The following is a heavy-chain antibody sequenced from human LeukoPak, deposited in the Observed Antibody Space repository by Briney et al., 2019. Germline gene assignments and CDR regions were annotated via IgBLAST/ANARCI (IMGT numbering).Heavy chain of an antibody. CDR1: GGSFGRSTYY. V-gene: IGHV4-39*07. J-gene: IGHJ5*02. Sequence: SETLSLTCTVSGGSFGRSTYYWGWIRQPPGKELEWLGSIFYTGSTYYNPSLKSRVTISVDTSKNQFSLQLNSVTPEDTAVYYCARSERTYGGISVDPWGQGTLVTVSS. CDR3: ARSERTYGGISVDP. D-gene: IGHD4-23*01. CDR2: IFYTGST.